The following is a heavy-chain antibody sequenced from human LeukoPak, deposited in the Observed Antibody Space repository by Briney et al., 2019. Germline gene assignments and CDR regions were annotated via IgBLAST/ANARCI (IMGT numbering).Heavy chain of an antibody. CDR2: INSDGSST. Sequence: GGSLRLSCAASGFTFSSYWMHWVRQAPGKGLVWVSRINSDGSSTNYADSVKGRFTTSRDNAKNTLYLQMNSLRAEDTAVYYCASSPYQKGYWGQGTLVTVSS. CDR1: GFTFSSYW. V-gene: IGHV3-74*01. J-gene: IGHJ4*02. CDR3: ASSPYQKGY.